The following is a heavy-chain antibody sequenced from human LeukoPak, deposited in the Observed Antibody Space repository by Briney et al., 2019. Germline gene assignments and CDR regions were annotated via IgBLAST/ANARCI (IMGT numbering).Heavy chain of an antibody. D-gene: IGHD3-10*01. CDR2: IGTAGDT. CDR1: GFTFSSYD. CDR3: ARGHFYGSTHAFDI. Sequence: GGSLRLSRAASGFTFSSYDMHWVRQATGKGLEWVSAIGTAGDTSYPGSVKGRFTISRENAKNSLYLQMNSLRAGDTAVYYCARGHFYGSTHAFDIWGQGTMVTVSS. V-gene: IGHV3-13*01. J-gene: IGHJ3*02.